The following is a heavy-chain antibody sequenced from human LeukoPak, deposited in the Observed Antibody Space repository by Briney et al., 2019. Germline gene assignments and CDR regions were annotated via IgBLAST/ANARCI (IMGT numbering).Heavy chain of an antibody. CDR2: ISVSGGST. CDR1: GFSFSSYG. CDR3: ARPDYYRGAGSYGGDY. Sequence: GGSLRLSCAASGFSFSSYGMSWVRQTPEKGLEWVSTISVSGGSTYYADSVKGRFTISRDNSKNTLYLQMDSLRAEDTAVYYCARPDYYRGAGSYGGDYWGQGTLVTVSS. D-gene: IGHD3-10*01. J-gene: IGHJ4*02. V-gene: IGHV3-23*01.